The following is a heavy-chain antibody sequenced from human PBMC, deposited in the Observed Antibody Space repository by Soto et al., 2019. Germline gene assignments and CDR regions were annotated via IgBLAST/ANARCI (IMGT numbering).Heavy chain of an antibody. D-gene: IGHD3-10*01. J-gene: IGHJ4*02. Sequence: QVQLVQSGAEVKKPGSSVKVSCKASGGTFSPYTINWVRQAPGQGLEWMGRIIPFHGVTNYAQKFQARVTITADKSTSTAYMERSGLRFEDTAMYYGTRDGEITVSTWSFGGFWGRGTLVTVSS. CDR2: IIPFHGVT. CDR3: TRDGEITVSTWSFGGF. V-gene: IGHV1-69*08. CDR1: GGTFSPYT.